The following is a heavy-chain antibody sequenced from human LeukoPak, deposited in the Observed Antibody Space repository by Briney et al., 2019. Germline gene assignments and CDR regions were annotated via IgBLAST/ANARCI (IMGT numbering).Heavy chain of an antibody. CDR3: ARAYSGYLNQLWGY. J-gene: IGHJ4*02. CDR2: INPNSGGT. D-gene: IGHD5-12*01. V-gene: IGHV1-2*02. Sequence: ASVKVSCKASGYTFTGYYMHWVRQAPGQGLEWMGWINPNSGGTNYAQQFQGKVTMTRDTSISTAYMELSRLRSDDTAVYYCARAYSGYLNQLWGYWGQGTLVTVSS. CDR1: GYTFTGYY.